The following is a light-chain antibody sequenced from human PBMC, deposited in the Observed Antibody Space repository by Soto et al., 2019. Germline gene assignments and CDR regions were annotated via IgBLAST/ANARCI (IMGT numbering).Light chain of an antibody. J-gene: IGLJ1*01. Sequence: QSVLAQPASVSASPGQSITISCTGTSSDIGDYDYVSWYQQHPGKAPKLIIYEVVNRPSGVSDRFSGSKSGNTASLTISGLQSDDEADYYCTSYTTINTYIFGTGTKLTVL. CDR2: EVV. CDR3: TSYTTINTYI. CDR1: SSDIGDYDY. V-gene: IGLV2-14*01.